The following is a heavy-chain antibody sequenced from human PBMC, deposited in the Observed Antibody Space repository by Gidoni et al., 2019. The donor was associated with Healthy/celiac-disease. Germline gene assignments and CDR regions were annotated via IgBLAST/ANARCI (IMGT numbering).Heavy chain of an antibody. V-gene: IGHV4-34*01. D-gene: IGHD6-13*01. CDR1: GGSFSGYY. CDR3: ATSSSSRYYYYYGMDV. Sequence: QVQLQQWGAGLLKPSETLSLTCAVYGGSFSGYYWSWIRQPPGTGLEWIGEINHSGSTNYNPSLKSRVTISVDTSKNQFSLKLSSVTAADTAVYYCATSSSSRYYYYYGMDVWGQGTTVTVSS. CDR2: INHSGST. J-gene: IGHJ6*02.